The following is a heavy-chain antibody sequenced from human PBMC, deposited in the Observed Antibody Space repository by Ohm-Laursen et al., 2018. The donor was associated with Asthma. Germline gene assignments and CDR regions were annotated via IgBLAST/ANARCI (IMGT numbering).Heavy chain of an antibody. D-gene: IGHD2-15*01. CDR3: ATEAWWRCDY. Sequence: SLRLSCAASGDTFNIFGNSWMAWVRQAPGKGLEWLAKIPPVGGAPVYVDPVKGRFTISRDNAKSSLYLQMTSLRAEDTAIYYCATEAWWRCDYWGQGSLVTVSS. CDR1: GDTFNIFGNSW. V-gene: IGHV3-7*02. J-gene: IGHJ4*02. CDR2: IPPVGGAP.